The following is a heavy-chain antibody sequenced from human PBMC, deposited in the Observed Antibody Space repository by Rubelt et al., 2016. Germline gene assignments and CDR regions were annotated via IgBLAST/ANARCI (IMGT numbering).Heavy chain of an antibody. CDR1: GFTFSSYA. V-gene: IGHV3-21*01. D-gene: IGHD4-17*01. J-gene: IGHJ4*02. CDR3: ARAQSVTTVTRGGCDY. CDR2: ISSGGSDI. Sequence: QLVESGGGLVQPGGSLRLSCAASGFTFSSYAMNWVRQAPGKGLEWVSSISSGGSDIFHADSVKGRFSISRDNAKTSVYLQMNSLGAEDTAVYYCARAQSVTTVTRGGCDYWGQGTLVTVSS.